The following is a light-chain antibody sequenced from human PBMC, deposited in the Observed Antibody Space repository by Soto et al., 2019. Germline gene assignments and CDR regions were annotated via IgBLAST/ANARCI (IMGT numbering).Light chain of an antibody. J-gene: IGKJ1*01. CDR2: GAS. V-gene: IGKV3-20*01. CDR3: QQYGGSRWT. Sequence: EIVLTQSPGTLSLSPGERATLSCRASQSVSSTYLAWYQQKPGQAPRLLIYGASNRATGIPDRFSGSGSGTGFPLTISRLEPEDFAVYYCQQYGGSRWTFGQGTRVDI. CDR1: QSVSSTY.